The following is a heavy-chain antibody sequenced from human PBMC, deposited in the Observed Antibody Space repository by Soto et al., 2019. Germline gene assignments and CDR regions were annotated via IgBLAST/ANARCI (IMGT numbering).Heavy chain of an antibody. V-gene: IGHV1-3*01. CDR2: INAATGNT. CDR1: GYTFATYA. CDR3: AREGTVTTRYYDILTGYPEY. Sequence: GASVKVSCKASGYTFATYAIHWVRQAPGEGLEWMGWINAATGNTKYSEKFQDRVTITRDTSATTAYMELSSLRSEDTAVYYCAREGTVTTRYYDILTGYPEYWGQGTLVTVSS. J-gene: IGHJ4*02. D-gene: IGHD3-9*01.